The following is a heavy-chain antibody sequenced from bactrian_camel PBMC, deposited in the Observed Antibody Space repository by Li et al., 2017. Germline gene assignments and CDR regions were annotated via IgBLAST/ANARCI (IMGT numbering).Heavy chain of an antibody. Sequence: VQLVESGGGSVQAGGSLLLSCEASEELYMMAWFRQAPGKQREAVASYAGPRYINYADSVSGRFTISVDNAKNTLYLQINSLKPEDSATYYCAAGQGVGWCLDVIRVGAEPDFDYWGHGTQVTVS. CDR1: EELYMM. V-gene: IGHV3S53*01. J-gene: IGHJ6*01. CDR3: AAGQGVGWCLDVIRVGAEPDFDY. CDR2: YAGPRYI. D-gene: IGHD5*01.